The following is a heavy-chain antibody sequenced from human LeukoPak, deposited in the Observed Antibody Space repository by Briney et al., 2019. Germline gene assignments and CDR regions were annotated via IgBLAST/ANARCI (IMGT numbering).Heavy chain of an antibody. CDR3: ARDLQHIVVVPAATFDY. J-gene: IGHJ4*02. D-gene: IGHD2-2*01. CDR1: GYSISSGYY. CDR2: IFHSGSS. V-gene: IGHV4-38-2*02. Sequence: SETLSLTCTVSGYSISSGYYRGWIRQPPGKGLEWIGSIFHSGSSYYNPSLKSLVTISVDTSKNQVSLTLSSVTAADTAVYYCARDLQHIVVVPAATFDYWGQGTLVTVSA.